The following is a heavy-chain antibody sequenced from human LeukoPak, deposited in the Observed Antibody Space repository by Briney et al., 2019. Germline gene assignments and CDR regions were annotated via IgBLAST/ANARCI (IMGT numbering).Heavy chain of an antibody. Sequence: SVKVSCKASGGTFSSYAISWVRQAPGQGLEWVGRIIPILGIANYAQKFQGRVTITADKSTSTAYMELSSLRSEDTAVYYCARDLSSSWYSSGVYYYGMDVWGQGTTVTVSS. D-gene: IGHD6-13*01. J-gene: IGHJ6*02. CDR1: GGTFSSYA. V-gene: IGHV1-69*04. CDR3: ARDLSSSWYSSGVYYYGMDV. CDR2: IIPILGIA.